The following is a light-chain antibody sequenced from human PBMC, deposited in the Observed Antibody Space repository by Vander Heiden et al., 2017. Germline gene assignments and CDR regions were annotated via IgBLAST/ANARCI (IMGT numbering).Light chain of an antibody. Sequence: DIQMTQSPSSLSASVGDRVTISCRASEDIRKYLNWYQCKPGKAPKLLIFGASGLKTGVPSRFSGAESGTDFTLTISSLQPEDFATYYCQQSLSPPWSFGQGTRVEIK. V-gene: IGKV1-39*01. CDR1: EDIRKY. CDR3: QQSLSPPWS. CDR2: GAS. J-gene: IGKJ1*01.